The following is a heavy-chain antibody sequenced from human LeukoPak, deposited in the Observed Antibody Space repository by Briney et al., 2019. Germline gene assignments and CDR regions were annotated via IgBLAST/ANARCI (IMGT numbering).Heavy chain of an antibody. D-gene: IGHD3-10*01. CDR1: GGSFSGYY. J-gene: IGHJ4*02. Sequence: SETLSLTCAVYGGSFSGYYWSWIRQPPGKGLEWIGEIIHSGSTNYNRSLKSRLTISVDTSKNQFSLKLSSVTAADTAVYYCARFTLYYYGSGSLNAYYFDYWGQGTLVTVSS. V-gene: IGHV4-34*12. CDR3: ARFTLYYYGSGSLNAYYFDY. CDR2: IIHSGST.